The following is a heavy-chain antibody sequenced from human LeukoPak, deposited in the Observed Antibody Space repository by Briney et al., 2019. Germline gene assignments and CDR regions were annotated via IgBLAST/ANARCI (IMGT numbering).Heavy chain of an antibody. Sequence: GGSLRLSCAASGFTFSSYAMSWVRQAPGKGLEWVSAISGSGGSTYYADSVEGRFTISRDNSKNTLYLQMNSLRAEDTAVYYCAKGQLWSFHFDYWGQGTLVTVSS. CDR1: GFTFSSYA. D-gene: IGHD5-18*01. CDR3: AKGQLWSFHFDY. CDR2: ISGSGGST. J-gene: IGHJ4*02. V-gene: IGHV3-23*01.